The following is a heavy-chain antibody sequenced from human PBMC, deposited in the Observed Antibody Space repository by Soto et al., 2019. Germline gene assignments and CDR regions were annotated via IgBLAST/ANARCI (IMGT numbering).Heavy chain of an antibody. D-gene: IGHD3-16*01. CDR1: GFTFRSFA. CDR3: SPDAYAGLET. Sequence: GSLRLSCAASGFTFRSFAMHWVRQAPGKGLEWVGRIKSEIEGGTTDYAAPVKGRFTISRDDSRNTLYLQMNSLKTEDTAVYYCSPDAYAGLETCGQGTHVTLSS. CDR2: IKSEIEGGTT. J-gene: IGHJ5*02. V-gene: IGHV3-15*01.